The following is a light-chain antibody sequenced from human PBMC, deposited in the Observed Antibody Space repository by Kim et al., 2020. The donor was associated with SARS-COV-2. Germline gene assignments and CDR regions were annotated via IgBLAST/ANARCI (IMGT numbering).Light chain of an antibody. J-gene: IGKJ1*01. CDR2: AAS. CDR3: QQYYSYPLT. V-gene: IGKV1-8*01. Sequence: ASVGDRVTITCRASKAISNFLAWYQQKPGKVPKLLIYAASTLQSGVPSRFSGSGSGTDFTLTISCLQSEDFATYYCQQYYSYPLTFGQGTKVDIK. CDR1: KAISNF.